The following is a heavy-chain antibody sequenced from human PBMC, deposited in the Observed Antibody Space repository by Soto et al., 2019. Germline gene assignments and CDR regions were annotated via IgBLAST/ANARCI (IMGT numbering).Heavy chain of an antibody. CDR3: VRERGLSSYYGMDV. Sequence: VGSLRLSCAASGFTLTSYSMNWVRQAPGKGLEWVSSISSSSSHIYYADSVKGRFTISRDNARNALYLEMNSLRAEDTAVYYCVRERGLSSYYGMDVWGQGTTVTVSS. D-gene: IGHD3-10*01. V-gene: IGHV3-21*01. J-gene: IGHJ6*02. CDR1: GFTLTSYS. CDR2: ISSSSSHI.